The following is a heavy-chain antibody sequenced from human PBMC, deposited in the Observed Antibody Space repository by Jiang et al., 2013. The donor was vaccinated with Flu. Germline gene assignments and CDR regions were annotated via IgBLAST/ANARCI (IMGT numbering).Heavy chain of an antibody. CDR3: ARLRWGRVERLTLFFDY. Sequence: GAEVKKPGASVKVSCKASAYSFTDYFMHWVRQAPGQGLEWMGWINPNSGATNYAQKFQGRVTVTRDASMNTVYMELTRLRSDDTAIYYCARLRWGRVERLTLFFDYWGQGTLVTVSS. V-gene: IGHV1-2*02. CDR1: AYSFTDYF. D-gene: IGHD1-1*01. J-gene: IGHJ4*02. CDR2: INPNSGAT.